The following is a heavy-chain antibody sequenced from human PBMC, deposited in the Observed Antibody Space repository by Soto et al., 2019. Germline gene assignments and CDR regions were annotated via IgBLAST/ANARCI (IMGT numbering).Heavy chain of an antibody. D-gene: IGHD2-8*01. Sequence: EGSLRLSCAAAGFIFSTYLITWVRQAPGKGLGWVANISGRGGSTYYADSVKGRFTISRDNSKNTLYLQMNSLRAEDTAVYYCAKDSRYCTNGVCFIWTQESHFDYWGQGTLVTVSS. CDR1: GFIFSTYL. V-gene: IGHV3-23*01. CDR2: ISGRGGST. CDR3: AKDSRYCTNGVCFIWTQESHFDY. J-gene: IGHJ4*02.